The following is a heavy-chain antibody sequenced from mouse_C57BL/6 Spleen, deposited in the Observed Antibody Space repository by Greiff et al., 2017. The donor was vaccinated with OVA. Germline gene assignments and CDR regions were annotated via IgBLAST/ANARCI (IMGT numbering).Heavy chain of an antibody. J-gene: IGHJ3*01. D-gene: IGHD3-2*02. CDR3: ARSLDSSGVAD. V-gene: IGHV1-54*01. Sequence: QVQLQQSGAELVRPGTSVKVSCKASGYAFTNYLIEWVKQRPGQGLEWIGVINPGSGGTNYNEKFKGKATLTADKSSSTAYMQLSSLTSEDSAVYFCARSLDSSGVADWGQGTLVTVSA. CDR2: INPGSGGT. CDR1: GYAFTNYL.